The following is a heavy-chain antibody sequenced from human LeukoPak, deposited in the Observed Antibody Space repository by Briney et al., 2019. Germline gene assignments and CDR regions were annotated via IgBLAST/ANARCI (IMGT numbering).Heavy chain of an antibody. CDR2: INPNSGGT. CDR1: GYTFTGYY. D-gene: IGHD1-1*01. J-gene: IGHJ4*02. CDR3: ARGSGTTALPYYFDY. Sequence: ASVKVSCKASGYTFTGYYMHWVRQAPGQGLEWMGWINPNSGGTNYAQKFQGWVTMTRDTSISTAYMELSRLRSDDTAVYYCARGSGTTALPYYFDYWGQGTLVTVSS. V-gene: IGHV1-2*04.